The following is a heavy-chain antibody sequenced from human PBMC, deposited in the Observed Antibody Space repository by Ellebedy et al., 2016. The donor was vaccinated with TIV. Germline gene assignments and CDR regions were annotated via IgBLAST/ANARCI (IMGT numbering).Heavy chain of an antibody. CDR2: ISVYNGKT. J-gene: IGHJ3*02. D-gene: IGHD1-26*01. Sequence: ASVKVSCKASGYTLISYGISWVRQAPGQGLEWMGWISVYNGKTDYAQKLKGRVTMTTDTSTSTAHMELRTLRSDDTAVYYCAREERRRGIVGANDAFDIWGQGTMVTVSS. V-gene: IGHV1-18*04. CDR3: AREERRRGIVGANDAFDI. CDR1: GYTLISYG.